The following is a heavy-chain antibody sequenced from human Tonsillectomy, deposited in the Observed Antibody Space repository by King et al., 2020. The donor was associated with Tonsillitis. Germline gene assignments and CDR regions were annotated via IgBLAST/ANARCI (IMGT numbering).Heavy chain of an antibody. J-gene: IGHJ4*02. CDR2: ISYDGSNK. V-gene: IGHV3-30-3*01. Sequence: VQLVESGGGVVQPGRSLRLSCVVSGLTFSYYAMHWVRQAPGKGLEWVAVISYDGSNKYYADSVKGRFTISRDNSKNTLYLQMNSLRAEDTAVYYCAGDLYCSGGSCPYYFDYWGQGTLVTVSS. CDR1: GLTFSYYA. D-gene: IGHD2-15*01. CDR3: AGDLYCSGGSCPYYFDY.